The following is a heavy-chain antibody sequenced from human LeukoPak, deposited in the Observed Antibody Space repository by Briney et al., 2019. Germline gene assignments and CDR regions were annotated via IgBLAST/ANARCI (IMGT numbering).Heavy chain of an antibody. CDR2: IYHSGST. Sequence: SGTLSLTCAVSGGSISSSNWWSWVRQPPGKGLEWIGEIYHSGSTNYNPSLKSRVTISVDKSKNQFSLKLSSVTAADTAVYYCARHPAYYYYDSSGYLDYWGQGTLVTVSS. CDR3: ARHPAYYYYDSSGYLDY. V-gene: IGHV4-4*02. D-gene: IGHD3-22*01. CDR1: GGSISSSNW. J-gene: IGHJ4*02.